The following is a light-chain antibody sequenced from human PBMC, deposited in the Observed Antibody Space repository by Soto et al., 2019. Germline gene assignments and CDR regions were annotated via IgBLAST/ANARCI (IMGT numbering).Light chain of an antibody. CDR2: GAS. CDR1: QSVSSSY. V-gene: IGKV3-20*01. CDR3: QQYGSSAPIT. Sequence: IVLTQSPVTLSFSHRERATLSCRAPQSVSSSYLAWYQQKPGQAPRLLIYGASSRATGIPDRFSGSGSGTDFTLTISRLEAEDFAVYYCQQYGSSAPITFGQGTRLEI. J-gene: IGKJ5*01.